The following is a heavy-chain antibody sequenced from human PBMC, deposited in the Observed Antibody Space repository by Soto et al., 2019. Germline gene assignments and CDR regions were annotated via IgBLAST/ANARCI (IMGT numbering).Heavy chain of an antibody. D-gene: IGHD3-3*01. CDR1: GFTFSSYS. CDR3: AREYPWSANADDMDV. CDR2: ISSSSGTI. J-gene: IGHJ6*02. V-gene: IGHV3-48*02. Sequence: EVQLVESGGGLVQPGGSLRLSCVASGFTFSSYSLNWVRQAPGKGLEWVSYISSSSGTIYYADSVKGRFTISRDNAEHSLYLQMNSLRDDDTAVYYCAREYPWSANADDMDVWGQGTTVTVSS.